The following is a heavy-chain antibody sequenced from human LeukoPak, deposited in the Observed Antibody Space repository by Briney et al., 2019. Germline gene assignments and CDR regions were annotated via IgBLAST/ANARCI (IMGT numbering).Heavy chain of an antibody. CDR3: AREGRDGYNLGRRPIDY. CDR2: IYYSGST. D-gene: IGHD5-24*01. Sequence: SETLSLTCTVSGGSISSSSYYWGWIRQPPGKGLEWIGYIYYSGSTNYNPSLKSGVTISVDTSKNQYSLKLSSVTAADTAVYYCAREGRDGYNLGRRPIDYWGQGTLVTVSS. J-gene: IGHJ4*02. V-gene: IGHV4-61*01. CDR1: GGSISSSSYY.